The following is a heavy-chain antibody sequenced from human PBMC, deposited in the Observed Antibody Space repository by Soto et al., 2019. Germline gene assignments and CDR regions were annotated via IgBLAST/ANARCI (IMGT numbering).Heavy chain of an antibody. CDR1: GLTFSSYS. V-gene: IGHV3-48*01. J-gene: IGHJ6*02. CDR2: ISSSSSTI. Sequence: EVQLVESGGGLVQRGGSLRLSCAASGLTFSSYSMNWVRQAPGKGLEWVSYISSSSSTIYYADSVKGRFTISRDNAKNSMYLQMNSLRAEDTAVYSCAFGEESRSNYYAMDVWGQGTTVTVSS. CDR3: AFGEESRSNYYAMDV. D-gene: IGHD3-10*01.